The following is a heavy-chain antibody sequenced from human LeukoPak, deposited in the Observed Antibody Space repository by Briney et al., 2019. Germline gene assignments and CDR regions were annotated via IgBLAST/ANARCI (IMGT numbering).Heavy chain of an antibody. CDR3: AKDALVVTPGYGRHYFDY. CDR2: ISGSGGST. V-gene: IGHV3-23*01. Sequence: QPGGSLRLSCAASGFTFSSYAMSWVRQAPGKGLEWVSAISGSGGSTYYADSVKGRFAISRDNSKNTLYLQMNSLRAEDTAVYYCAKDALVVTPGYGRHYFDYWGQRTLVTVSS. J-gene: IGHJ4*02. D-gene: IGHD4-23*01. CDR1: GFTFSSYA.